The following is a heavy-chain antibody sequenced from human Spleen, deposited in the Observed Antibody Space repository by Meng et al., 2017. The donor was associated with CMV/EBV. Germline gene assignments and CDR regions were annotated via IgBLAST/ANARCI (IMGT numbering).Heavy chain of an antibody. Sequence: GGSLRLSCTASGFLFGDYLLGWVRQAPGKGPEWAGVIRKNGYGGTTEYAASVKGRFTISRDDSKSIAYLQMNSLKIEDTAVYYCTRGGTSAMRDGMDVWGQGTTVTVSS. V-gene: IGHV3-49*04. CDR2: IRKNGYGGTT. CDR1: GFLFGDYL. CDR3: TRGGTSAMRDGMDV. J-gene: IGHJ6*02. D-gene: IGHD2-2*01.